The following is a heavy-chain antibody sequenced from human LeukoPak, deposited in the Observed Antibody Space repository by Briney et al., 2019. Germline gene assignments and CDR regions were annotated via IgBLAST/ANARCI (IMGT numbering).Heavy chain of an antibody. CDR2: TYQSGNT. D-gene: IGHD3-10*01. J-gene: IGHJ4*02. V-gene: IGHV4-38-2*02. CDR1: GYSISSGCY. CDR3: VRQLYYYGSGSPYYFDY. Sequence: PSETLSLTCTVSGYSISSGCYWGWIRQPPGKGLEYIGSTYQSGNTYYTPSLKSRVAISLDTSKNQFSLKLSSVTAADTAVYYCVRQLYYYGSGSPYYFDYWGQGTLVTVSS.